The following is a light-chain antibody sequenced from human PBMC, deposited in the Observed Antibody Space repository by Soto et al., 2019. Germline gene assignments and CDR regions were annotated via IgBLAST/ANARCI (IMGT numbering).Light chain of an antibody. CDR3: QKLSRYPLT. CDR2: SAS. V-gene: IGKV1-9*01. Sequence: IQLTQSPSVIAPSVGDNINITCRASQALSNYLAWYQQKPGKAHDLLIYSASTLQSGVPSRFSGSGSETEFSLTIRALQPEEFATYYCQKLSRYPLTVGGGTKVDNK. J-gene: IGKJ4*01. CDR1: QALSNY.